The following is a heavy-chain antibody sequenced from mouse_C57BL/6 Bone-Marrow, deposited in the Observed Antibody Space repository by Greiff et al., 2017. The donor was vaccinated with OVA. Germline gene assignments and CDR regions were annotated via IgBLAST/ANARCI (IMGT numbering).Heavy chain of an antibody. CDR2: ISDGGSYT. V-gene: IGHV5-4*01. J-gene: IGHJ3*01. CDR1: GFTFSSYA. D-gene: IGHD1-1*01. CDR3: ARDYYGSSWFAY. Sequence: DVMLVESGGGLVKPGGSLKLSCAASGFTFSSYAMSWVRQTPEKRLEWVATISDGGSYTYYPDNVKGRFTISRDNAKNNLYLQMSHLKSEDTAMYDCARDYYGSSWFAYWGQGTLVTVSA.